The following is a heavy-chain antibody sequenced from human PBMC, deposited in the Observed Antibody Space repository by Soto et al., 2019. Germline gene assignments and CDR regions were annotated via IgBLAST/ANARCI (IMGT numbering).Heavy chain of an antibody. CDR3: ARAAYSNYARFDY. CDR1: GGSISSGDYY. D-gene: IGHD4-4*01. J-gene: IGHJ4*02. Sequence: SETLSLTCTVSGGSISSGDYYWSWIRQPPGKCLEWIGYIYYSGSTYYNPSLKSRVTISVDTSKNQFSLKLSSVTAADTAVYYCARAAYSNYARFDYWGQGTLVTVSS. V-gene: IGHV4-30-4*01. CDR2: IYYSGST.